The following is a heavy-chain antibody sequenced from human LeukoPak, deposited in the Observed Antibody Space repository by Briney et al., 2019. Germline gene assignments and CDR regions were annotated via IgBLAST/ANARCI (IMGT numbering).Heavy chain of an antibody. CDR2: KKQDGSEK. J-gene: IGHJ4*02. V-gene: IGHV3-7*01. Sequence: PGGSLRLSCAASGFTFSNYWMSWVRQAPGKGLEGVANKKQDGSEKYYMDSVKGRFTISRDNAKNSLYLQMNSLRDEDTAVYYCASPPFSNIVAVKAAYNRGQGTLVTVSS. D-gene: IGHD2-2*01. CDR3: ASPPFSNIVAVKAAYN. CDR1: GFTFSNYW.